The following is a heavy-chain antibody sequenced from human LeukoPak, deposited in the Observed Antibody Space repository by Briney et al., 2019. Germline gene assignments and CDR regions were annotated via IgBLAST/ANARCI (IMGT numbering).Heavy chain of an antibody. CDR2: INPNSGGT. Sequence: ASVKVSCKASGYTFTGYYMHWVRQAPGQGLEWMGWINPNSGGTNYAQKFQGRVTMTRDTSISTAYMELSRLRSDDTAVYYCAVLFLSGYDPHFDYWGQGTLVTVSS. J-gene: IGHJ4*02. D-gene: IGHD5-12*01. CDR3: AVLFLSGYDPHFDY. V-gene: IGHV1-2*02. CDR1: GYTFTGYY.